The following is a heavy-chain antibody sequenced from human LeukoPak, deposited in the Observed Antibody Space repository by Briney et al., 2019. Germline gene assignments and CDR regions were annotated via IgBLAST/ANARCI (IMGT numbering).Heavy chain of an antibody. CDR1: GFTFSSRDW. Sequence: GGSLRLSCVASGFTFSSRDWMTWVRQAPGKGLEWVANIKQDGSEKNYVDSVKGRFTISRDNAKNTLYLQMNSLRAEDTAVYYCAALDNGRDYWGQGTLVTVSS. V-gene: IGHV3-7*01. J-gene: IGHJ4*02. CDR3: AALDNGRDY. D-gene: IGHD1-14*01. CDR2: IKQDGSEK.